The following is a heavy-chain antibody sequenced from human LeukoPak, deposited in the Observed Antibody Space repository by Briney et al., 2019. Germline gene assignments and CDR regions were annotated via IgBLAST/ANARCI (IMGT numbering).Heavy chain of an antibody. CDR2: IYSGGST. Sequence: GGSLRLSCAASGFTVSSNYMSWVRQAPGKGLEWVSTIYSGGSTFYADSVKGRFSISRDNSKNTLFLQMNSLRAEDTAVYYCARDSRGLYSSSWYYFDDWGQGTLVTVSS. V-gene: IGHV3-53*01. CDR1: GFTVSSNY. D-gene: IGHD6-13*01. CDR3: ARDSRGLYSSSWYYFDD. J-gene: IGHJ4*02.